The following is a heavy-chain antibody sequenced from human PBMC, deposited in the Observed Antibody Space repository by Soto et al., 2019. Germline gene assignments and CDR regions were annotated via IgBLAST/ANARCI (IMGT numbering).Heavy chain of an antibody. CDR2: INHSGST. Sequence: SETLSLTCAVYGGSFSGYYWSWIRQPPGKGLEWIGEINHSGSTNYNPSLKSRVTISVDTSKNQFSLKLSSVTAADTAVYYCARVPRAGASGRHFFDYWAQGTLVTVSS. J-gene: IGHJ4*02. CDR1: GGSFSGYY. V-gene: IGHV4-34*01. D-gene: IGHD6-13*01. CDR3: ARVPRAGASGRHFFDY.